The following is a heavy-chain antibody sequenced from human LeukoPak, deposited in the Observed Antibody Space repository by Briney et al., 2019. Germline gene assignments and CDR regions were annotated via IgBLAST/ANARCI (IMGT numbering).Heavy chain of an antibody. V-gene: IGHV1-46*01. J-gene: IGHJ4*02. D-gene: IGHD2-2*01. CDR2: INPSGGST. CDR3: ARGRSLLGVPAANIPFDY. Sequence: GASVKVSCKASGYTFTSYYMHWVRQAPGQGLERMGIINPSGGSTSYAQKFQGRVTMTRDTSTSTVYMELSSLRSEDTAVYYCARGRSLLGVPAANIPFDYWGQGTLVTVSS. CDR1: GYTFTSYY.